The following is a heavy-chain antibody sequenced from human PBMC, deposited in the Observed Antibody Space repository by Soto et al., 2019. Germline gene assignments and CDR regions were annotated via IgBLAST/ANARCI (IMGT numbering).Heavy chain of an antibody. CDR1: GGSISSYY. V-gene: IGHV4-59*01. J-gene: IGHJ4*02. D-gene: IGHD1-7*01. Sequence: ASETLSLTCTVSGGSISSYYWSWIRQPPGKGLEWIGYIYYSGSTNYNPSLKSRVTISVDTSKNQFSLKLSSVTAADTAVYYCARGFMELPFDYWGQGTLVTVSS. CDR2: IYYSGST. CDR3: ARGFMELPFDY.